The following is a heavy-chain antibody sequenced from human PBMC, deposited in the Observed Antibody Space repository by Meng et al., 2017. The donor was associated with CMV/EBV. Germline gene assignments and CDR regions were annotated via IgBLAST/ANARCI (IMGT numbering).Heavy chain of an antibody. CDR2: IYWDDDK. CDR1: GFSLSTSGVG. Sequence: QISLKESRPTLVKPTQTLTLPCPFSGFSLSTSGVGVGWIRQPPGKALEWLALIYWDDDKRYSPSLKSRLTITKDTSKNQVVLTMTNMDPVDTATYYCAHKGRRMAAAGINWFDPWGQGTLVTVSS. J-gene: IGHJ5*02. D-gene: IGHD6-13*01. V-gene: IGHV2-5*02. CDR3: AHKGRRMAAAGINWFDP.